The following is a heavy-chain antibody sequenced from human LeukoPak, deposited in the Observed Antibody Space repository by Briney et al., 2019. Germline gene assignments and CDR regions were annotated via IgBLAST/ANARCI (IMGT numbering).Heavy chain of an antibody. V-gene: IGHV3-21*01. CDR1: GFTFSSYS. Sequence: GGSLRLSCAASGFTFSSYSMNWVRQAPGKGLEWVSSISSSSSYIYYADSVKGRFTISRDNAKNSLYLQMNSLRAEDTAVYYCARDDDSSGQFDYWGHGTLVTVSS. D-gene: IGHD3-22*01. CDR3: ARDDDSSGQFDY. J-gene: IGHJ4*01. CDR2: ISSSSSYI.